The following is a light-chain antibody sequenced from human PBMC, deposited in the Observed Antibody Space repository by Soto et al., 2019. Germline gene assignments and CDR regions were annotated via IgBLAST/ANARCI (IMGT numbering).Light chain of an antibody. V-gene: IGKV3-20*01. J-gene: IGKJ1*01. CDR2: GAS. CDR3: QQYGDSPPWT. Sequence: EIVLTQSPGTLSSSPGERATLSCRASQSISSKHLSWYQQRPGQAPRLLIYGASSRATGIPDRFSGSGSGTDFTLTISRLEPEDFAVYYCQQYGDSPPWTFGQGTKVDIK. CDR1: QSISSKH.